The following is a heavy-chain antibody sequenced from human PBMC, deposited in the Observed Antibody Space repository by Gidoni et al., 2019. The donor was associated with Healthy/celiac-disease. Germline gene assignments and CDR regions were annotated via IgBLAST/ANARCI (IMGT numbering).Heavy chain of an antibody. J-gene: IGHJ4*02. CDR1: GYTFTSYY. V-gene: IGHV1-46*01. CDR3: ARAGFDGGDYYDSSGVGY. Sequence: QVQLVQSGAEVKKPGASVKVSCKASGYTFTSYYMHWVRQAPGQGLEWMGIINPSGGSTSYAQKFQGRVTMTRDTSTSTVYMELSSLRSEDTAVYYCARAGFDGGDYYDSSGVGYWGQGTLVTVSS. D-gene: IGHD3-22*01. CDR2: INPSGGST.